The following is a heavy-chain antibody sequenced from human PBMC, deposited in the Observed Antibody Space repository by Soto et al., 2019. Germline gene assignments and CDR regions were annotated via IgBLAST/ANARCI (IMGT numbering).Heavy chain of an antibody. V-gene: IGHV1-18*01. J-gene: IGHJ5*02. CDR3: ARCDFGDYVPPLDP. D-gene: IGHD4-17*01. CDR2: ISVYNGHT. CDR1: GYTFSSYG. Sequence: QVHLMQSGAEVKSPGASVRVSCKASGYTFSSYGVSWVRQAPGQGLEFMGWISVYNGHTNYAQKFQGRVTMTTDTSTSTDYMELRSLRSADTAVYFCARCDFGDYVPPLDPWGQGNLVTVSA.